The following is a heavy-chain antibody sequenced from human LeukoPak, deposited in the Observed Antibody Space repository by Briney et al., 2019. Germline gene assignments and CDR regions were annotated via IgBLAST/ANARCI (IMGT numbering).Heavy chain of an antibody. V-gene: IGHV3-30*04. D-gene: IGHD4-17*01. CDR3: ARAGADSYGDYVYFDY. CDR2: ISYDGSNK. J-gene: IGHJ4*02. CDR1: GFTFSSYA. Sequence: PGRSLELSCAASGFTFSSYAMHWIRQAPGKGLEWVAVISYDGSNKYYAASVKGRFTISRDNSKNTLYLQMNSLRAEDTAVYYCARAGADSYGDYVYFDYWGQGTLVTVSS.